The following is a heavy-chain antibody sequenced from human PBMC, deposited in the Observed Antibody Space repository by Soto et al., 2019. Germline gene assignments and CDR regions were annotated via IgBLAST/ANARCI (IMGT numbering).Heavy chain of an antibody. CDR2: ISAYNGNT. D-gene: IGHD4-17*01. Sequence: ASVKVSCKASGYTCTSYGISWVRQAPGQGLEWMGWISAYNGNTNYAQKLQGRVTMTTDTSTSTAYMELRSLRSDDTAVYYCARVYDGNDYGDYYFDDWGQGTLVTVSS. CDR3: ARVYDGNDYGDYYFDD. V-gene: IGHV1-18*01. CDR1: GYTCTSYG. J-gene: IGHJ4*02.